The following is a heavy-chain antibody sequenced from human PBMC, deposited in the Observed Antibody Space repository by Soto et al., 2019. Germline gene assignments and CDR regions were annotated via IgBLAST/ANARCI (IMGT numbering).Heavy chain of an antibody. J-gene: IGHJ4*02. CDR1: GGSISSYY. CDR2: VYYSGST. V-gene: IGHV4-59*01. Sequence: QVQLQESGPGLVKPSETLSLTCTVSGGSISSYYWSWIRQPPGKGLEWIASVYYSGSTNYKPSLKSRVTISMGTSKNQCSLKMSSATAADTAVYYCASSSGWYYFDYWGQGTLVIVSS. D-gene: IGHD6-19*01. CDR3: ASSSGWYYFDY.